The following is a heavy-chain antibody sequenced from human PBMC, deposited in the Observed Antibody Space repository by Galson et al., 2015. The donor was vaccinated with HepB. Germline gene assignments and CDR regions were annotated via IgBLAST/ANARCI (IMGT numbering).Heavy chain of an antibody. J-gene: IGHJ6*02. Sequence: SLRLSCAVSGFTLSNYAMTWVRQAPGKGLEWVSSISASGGKTYYADPVKGRFIISRDNSKNTLYLQMNSLRVEDTAVFYCAKPLEGTNYDFWSGYADYYFYGLDVWGHGATVTVSS. CDR2: ISASGGKT. CDR3: AKPLEGTNYDFWSGYADYYFYGLDV. D-gene: IGHD3-3*01. V-gene: IGHV3-23*01. CDR1: GFTLSNYA.